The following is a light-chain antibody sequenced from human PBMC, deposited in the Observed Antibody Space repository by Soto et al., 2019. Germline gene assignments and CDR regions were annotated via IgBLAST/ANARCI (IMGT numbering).Light chain of an antibody. J-gene: IGKJ2*01. CDR3: QQYNNWPPRDS. CDR2: GAS. CDR1: QSVSSN. Sequence: EIVMTQSPATLSVSPGERTTLSCRASQSVSSNLAWYQQKPGQAPRLLIYGASTRATGIPARFSGSGSGTDFTLTISSQQSEDFAVYYCQQYNNWPPRDSFGQGTKLEIK. V-gene: IGKV3-15*01.